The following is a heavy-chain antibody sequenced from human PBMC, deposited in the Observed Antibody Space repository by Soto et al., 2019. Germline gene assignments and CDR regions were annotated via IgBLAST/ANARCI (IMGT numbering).Heavy chain of an antibody. CDR2: ISAYNGDT. CDR3: AKKGRTVAGSNWFVP. CDR1: GYTFTSYG. J-gene: IGHJ5*02. D-gene: IGHD6-19*01. Sequence: ASVKVSCKASGYTFTSYGISWVRQAPGQGLEWMGWISAYNGDTNYAQKLQGRVTMTTDTSTSTAYMELRSLRAEDTAVYYCAKKGRTVAGSNWFVPWGQGTLVTVSS. V-gene: IGHV1-18*01.